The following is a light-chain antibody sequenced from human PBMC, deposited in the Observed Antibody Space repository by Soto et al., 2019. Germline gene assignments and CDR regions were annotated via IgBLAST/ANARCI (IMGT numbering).Light chain of an antibody. CDR3: SSYISSSTF. CDR1: SSDVGGYNN. V-gene: IGLV2-14*01. J-gene: IGLJ1*01. CDR2: EVS. Sequence: QSALTQPASVSGSPGQSITISCTGISSDVGGYNNVSWYQQHPGKAPKVMIYEVSNRPSGVSNRFSGSKSANTASLTISGLQAEDEAVYYCSSYISSSTFFGTGTKLTVL.